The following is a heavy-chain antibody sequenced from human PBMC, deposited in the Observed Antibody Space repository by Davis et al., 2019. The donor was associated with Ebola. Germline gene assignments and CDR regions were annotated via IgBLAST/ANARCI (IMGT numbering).Heavy chain of an antibody. V-gene: IGHV4-39*01. CDR1: GGSISSSSYY. D-gene: IGHD5-18*01. J-gene: IGHJ4*02. CDR3: ARFSCGYSYEIDY. Sequence: MPSETLSLTCTVSGGSISSSSYYWGWIRQPPGKGLEWIGSIYYSGSTYYNPSLKSRVTISVDTSKNQFSLKLSSVTAADTAVYYCARFSCGYSYEIDYWGQGTLVTVSS. CDR2: IYYSGST.